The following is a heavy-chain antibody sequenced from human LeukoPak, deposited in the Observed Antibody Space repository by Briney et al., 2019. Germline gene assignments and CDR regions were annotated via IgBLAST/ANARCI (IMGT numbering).Heavy chain of an antibody. CDR3: AKDLADIVATITGYFDY. Sequence: PGRSLRLSCAASGFTFSSYGMHWVRLAPGKGLEWVAVISYDGSNKYYADSVKGRFTISRDNSKNTLYLQMNSLRAEDTAVYYCAKDLADIVATITGYFDYWGQGTLVTVSS. J-gene: IGHJ4*02. D-gene: IGHD5-12*01. V-gene: IGHV3-30*18. CDR1: GFTFSSYG. CDR2: ISYDGSNK.